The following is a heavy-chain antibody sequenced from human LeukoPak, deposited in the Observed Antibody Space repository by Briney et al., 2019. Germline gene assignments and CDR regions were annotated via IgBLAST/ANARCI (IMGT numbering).Heavy chain of an antibody. CDR3: ASHDYYDSSGYYPGAFDI. Sequence: GESLRLSCAASGFTFSSYAMHWVRQAPGKGLEWVAVISYDGSNKYYADSVKGRFTISRDNSKNTLYLQMNSLRAEDTAVYYCASHDYYDSSGYYPGAFDIWGQGTMVTVSS. CDR2: ISYDGSNK. CDR1: GFTFSSYA. D-gene: IGHD3-22*01. V-gene: IGHV3-30-3*01. J-gene: IGHJ3*02.